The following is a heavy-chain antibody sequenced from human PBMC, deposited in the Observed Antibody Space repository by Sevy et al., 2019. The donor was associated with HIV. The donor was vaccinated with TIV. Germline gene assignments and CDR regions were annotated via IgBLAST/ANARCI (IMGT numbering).Heavy chain of an antibody. D-gene: IGHD3-16*02. CDR2: IYYSGST. CDR3: AREYYDYVWGSYRRFDY. J-gene: IGHJ4*02. Sequence: SETLSLTCTVSGGSISSSSYYWGWIRQPPGKGLEWIGSIYYSGSTYYNPSLKSRVTISVDTSKNQFSLKLSSVTAADTAVYYCAREYYDYVWGSYRRFDYWDQGTLVTVSS. V-gene: IGHV4-39*01. CDR1: GGSISSSSYY.